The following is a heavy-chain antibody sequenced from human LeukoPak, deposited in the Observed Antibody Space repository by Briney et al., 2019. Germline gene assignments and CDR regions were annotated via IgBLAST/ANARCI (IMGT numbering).Heavy chain of an antibody. CDR1: GFTFSSYG. D-gene: IGHD3-3*01. J-gene: IGHJ4*02. V-gene: IGHV3-30*03. CDR3: ARDPGLRLDL. CDR2: ISYDGSNK. Sequence: PGRSLRLSCAASGFTFSSYGMHWVRQAPGKGLEWVAVISYDGSNKYYADSVKGRFAISRDISKNTLYLQMNSLRAEDTAVYFCARDPGLRLDLWGQGTLLTVSS.